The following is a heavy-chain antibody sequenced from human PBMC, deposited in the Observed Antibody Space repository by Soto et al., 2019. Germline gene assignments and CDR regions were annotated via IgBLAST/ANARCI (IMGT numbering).Heavy chain of an antibody. V-gene: IGHV1-69*02. Sequence: SVKVSCKASGGTFSSYTISWVRQAPGQGLEWMGRIIPILGIANYAQKFQGRVTITADKSTSTAYMELSSLRSEDTAVYYCAISQYYDFWSGYSSGSEYFQHWGQGTQVTVSS. J-gene: IGHJ1*01. D-gene: IGHD3-3*01. CDR2: IIPILGIA. CDR3: AISQYYDFWSGYSSGSEYFQH. CDR1: GGTFSSYT.